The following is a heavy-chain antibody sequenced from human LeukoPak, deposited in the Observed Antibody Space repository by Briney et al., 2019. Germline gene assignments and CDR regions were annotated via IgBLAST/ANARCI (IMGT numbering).Heavy chain of an antibody. CDR1: GFTFSSYA. V-gene: IGHV3-30*04. CDR3: ARDDRYCSGCSCFARSHNLDF. D-gene: IGHD2-15*01. CDR2: ISYDGSNK. J-gene: IGHJ4*02. Sequence: GGSLRLSCAASGFTFSSYAMHWDRQAPGKGLEWVAVISYDGSNKYYADSVKGRFTISRDNSKNTLYLQMNSLRAEDTAVYYCARDDRYCSGCSCFARSHNLDFWGQGTLVTVSS.